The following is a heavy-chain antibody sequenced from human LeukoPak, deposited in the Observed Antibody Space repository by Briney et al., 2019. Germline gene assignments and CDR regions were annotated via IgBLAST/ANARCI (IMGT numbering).Heavy chain of an antibody. J-gene: IGHJ3*02. CDR1: GFTFSSYG. D-gene: IGHD2-15*01. CDR2: ISYDGSNK. CDR3: AKDSRSETPEDAFDI. V-gene: IGHV3-30*18. Sequence: GGSLRLSCAASGFTFSSYGMHWVRQAPGKGLEWVAVISYDGSNKYYADSVKGRFTISRDNSKNTLYLQMNSLRAEDTAVYYCAKDSRSETPEDAFDIWGQGTMVTVSS.